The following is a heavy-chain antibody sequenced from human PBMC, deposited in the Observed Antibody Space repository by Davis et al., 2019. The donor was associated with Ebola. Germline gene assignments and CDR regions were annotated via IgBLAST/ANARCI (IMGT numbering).Heavy chain of an antibody. CDR3: ARGSIWSGYFMAYFDY. Sequence: ASVKVSCKASGYTFTAHYLHWVRQAPGQGLEWMGWINPNSGDTKYAQKFQGIISMTRDTTTNTAYMELTRPTFDDTAVYFCARGSIWSGYFMAYFDYWGQGTLVTVSS. CDR2: INPNSGDT. CDR1: GYTFTAHY. J-gene: IGHJ4*02. V-gene: IGHV1-2*02. D-gene: IGHD3-3*01.